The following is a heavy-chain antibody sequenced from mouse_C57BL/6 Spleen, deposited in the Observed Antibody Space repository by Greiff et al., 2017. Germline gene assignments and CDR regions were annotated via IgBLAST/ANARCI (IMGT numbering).Heavy chain of an antibody. D-gene: IGHD2-4*01. CDR2: INPNYGTT. J-gene: IGHJ2*01. V-gene: IGHV1-39*01. CDR1: GYSFTDYY. CDR3: ARSVYYDYDYFDN. Sequence: VQLKESGPELVKPGASVKISCKASGYSFTDYYMNWVKQSNGQSLEWIGVINPNYGTTSYNQKFKGKATLTVDQSSSTAYMQLNSLTSEDSAVYYCARSVYYDYDYFDNWGQGTTLTVSS.